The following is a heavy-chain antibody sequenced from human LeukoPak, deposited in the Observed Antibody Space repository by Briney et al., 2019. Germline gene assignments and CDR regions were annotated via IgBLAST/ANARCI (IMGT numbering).Heavy chain of an antibody. Sequence: SETLSLTCAVYGGSFSGYYWSWIRQPPGKGLEWIGEINHSGSTNYNPSLKSRVTISVDTSKNQVSLKLISLTAADTAVYFYARSLVREVMDGVRMGYFDYWGQGTLVTVSS. V-gene: IGHV4-34*01. D-gene: IGHD3-10*01. J-gene: IGHJ4*02. CDR1: GGSFSGYY. CDR2: INHSGST. CDR3: ARSLVREVMDGVRMGYFDY.